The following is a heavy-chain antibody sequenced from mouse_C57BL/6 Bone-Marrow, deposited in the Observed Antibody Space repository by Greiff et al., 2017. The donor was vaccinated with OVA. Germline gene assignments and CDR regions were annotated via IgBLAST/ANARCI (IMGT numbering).Heavy chain of an antibody. D-gene: IGHD2-2*01. CDR3: ASSTMVTTRAWFAY. CDR1: GFSLTSYG. V-gene: IGHV2-3*01. CDR2: IWGDGST. Sequence: VNVVESGPGLVAPSQSLSITCTVSGFSLTSYGVSWVRQPPGKGLEWLGVIWGDGSTNYHSALISRLSISKDNSKSQVFLKLNSLQTDDTATYYCASSTMVTTRAWFAYWGQGTLVTVSA. J-gene: IGHJ3*01.